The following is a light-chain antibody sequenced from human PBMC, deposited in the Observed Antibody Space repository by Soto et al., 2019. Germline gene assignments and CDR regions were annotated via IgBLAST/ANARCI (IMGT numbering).Light chain of an antibody. CDR1: QSVLYSSNNKNY. Sequence: DIVMTQSPDSLAVSLGERATINCKSSQSVLYSSNNKNYLAWYQQKPGQPPKLLIYWASTRESGVPDRFSGSGCGTDFTLTISSLQAEDVAVYYCQQYYSTPYTFGRGTKLEIK. V-gene: IGKV4-1*01. CDR2: WAS. J-gene: IGKJ2*01. CDR3: QQYYSTPYT.